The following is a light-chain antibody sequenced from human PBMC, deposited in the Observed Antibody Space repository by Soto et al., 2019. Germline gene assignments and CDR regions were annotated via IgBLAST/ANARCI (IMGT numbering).Light chain of an antibody. J-gene: IGKJ4*01. CDR1: QSVTSTY. CDR2: GAA. Sequence: EIVLTQSPGTLSLSPGERATLSCRASQSVTSTYLACCQQKPFQAPRLLISGAASRATGIPDRFSGSGSGTDVTLPIRRLAAEDFAVYYCQPYDSWPLTFGGGTQVEIK. CDR3: QPYDSWPLT. V-gene: IGKV3-20*01.